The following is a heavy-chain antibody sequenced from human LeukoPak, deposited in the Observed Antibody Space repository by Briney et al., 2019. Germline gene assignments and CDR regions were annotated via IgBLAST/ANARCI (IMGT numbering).Heavy chain of an antibody. Sequence: GRSMRLSCAASAFTSDDFAMHWVRQAPGEGLEWVSGISWNSGSIGYADSVKGRFTISSDNAKNSLYLQMNRLRAEDTALYYGAKDSRYSSSCFDYWGQGTLVTASS. V-gene: IGHV3-9*02. CDR1: AFTSDDFA. D-gene: IGHD6-13*01. CDR2: ISWNSGSI. CDR3: AKDSRYSSSCFDY. J-gene: IGHJ4*02.